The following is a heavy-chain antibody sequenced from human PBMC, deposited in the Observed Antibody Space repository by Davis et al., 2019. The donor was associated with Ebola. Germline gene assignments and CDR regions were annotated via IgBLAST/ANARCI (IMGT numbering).Heavy chain of an antibody. CDR2: ISWNSGSI. D-gene: IGHD6-13*01. V-gene: IGHV3-9*01. CDR3: AKGADSWHTRFDY. CDR1: GFTFDDYA. J-gene: IGHJ4*02. Sequence: PGGSLRLSCAASGFTFDDYAMHWVRQAPGKGLEWVSGISWNSGSIGYADSVKGRFTISRDNAKNSLYLQMNSLRAEDTALYYCAKGADSWHTRFDYWGQGTLVTVSS.